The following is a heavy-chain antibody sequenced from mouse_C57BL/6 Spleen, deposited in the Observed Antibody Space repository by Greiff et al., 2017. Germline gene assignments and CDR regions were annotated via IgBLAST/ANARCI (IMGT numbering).Heavy chain of an antibody. J-gene: IGHJ2*01. V-gene: IGHV1-50*01. CDR1: GYTFTSYW. CDR3: ARKGITSVVATD. CDR2: IDPSDSYT. D-gene: IGHD1-1*01. Sequence: QVQLQQSGAELVKPGASVKLSCKASGYTFTSYWMQWVKQRPGQGLEWIGEIDPSDSYTNYNQKFKGKATLTVDTSSSTAYMQLSSLTSEDSAVYYCARKGITSVVATDWGQGATLTVSS.